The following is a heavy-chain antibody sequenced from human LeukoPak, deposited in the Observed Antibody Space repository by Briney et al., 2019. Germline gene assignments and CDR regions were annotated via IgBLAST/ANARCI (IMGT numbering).Heavy chain of an antibody. CDR3: SRAWARGYIGYVFDD. D-gene: IGHD5-12*01. J-gene: IGHJ4*02. CDR1: GFTFSSYS. V-gene: IGHV3-48*01. Sequence: GGSLRLSCAASGFTFSSYSMNWVRQAPGKGLEWVSYISSSGSTIYYADSVKGRFTISRDNTKNSLYLQMNSLRAEDTAVYYCSRAWARGYIGYVFDDWGEGTLVTVSS. CDR2: ISSSGSTI.